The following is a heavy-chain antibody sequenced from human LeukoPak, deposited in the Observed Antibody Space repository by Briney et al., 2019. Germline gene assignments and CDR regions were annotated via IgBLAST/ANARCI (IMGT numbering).Heavy chain of an antibody. CDR2: IYYSVST. CDR3: AREDYGGSWGAFDI. Sequence: SETLSLTCTVSGGSISSYYWSWIRQPPGKGLEWIGYIYYSVSTNYNPSLKSRVTISVDTSKNQFSLKLSSVTAADTAVYYCAREDYGGSWGAFDIWGQGTMVTVSS. V-gene: IGHV4-59*01. D-gene: IGHD4-17*01. CDR1: GGSISSYY. J-gene: IGHJ3*02.